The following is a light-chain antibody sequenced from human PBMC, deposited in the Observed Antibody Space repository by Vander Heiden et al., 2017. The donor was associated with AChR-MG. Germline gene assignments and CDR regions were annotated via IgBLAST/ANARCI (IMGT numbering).Light chain of an antibody. V-gene: IGKV3-11*01. Sequence: ETVLTQSPATLSLSPGARATLSCRASQNVDIYLAWYQQKPGQAPRLLIYDASNRATGIPARFSGSGSGTDFTLTISSLEPEDFAVYYCQQRRNWPPLTFGGGTKVEMK. CDR2: DAS. CDR3: QQRRNWPPLT. CDR1: QNVDIY. J-gene: IGKJ4*01.